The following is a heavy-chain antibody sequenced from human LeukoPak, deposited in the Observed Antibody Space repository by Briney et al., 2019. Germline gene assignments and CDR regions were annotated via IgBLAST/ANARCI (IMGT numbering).Heavy chain of an antibody. D-gene: IGHD3-22*01. J-gene: IGHJ4*02. V-gene: IGHV1-46*01. CDR2: INPTGGST. CDR3: ARVVTGRYYYDSSGYYHN. Sequence: PSVKVSCKASGYTFTSYYMHWVRQAPGQGLEWMGIINPTGGSTNYAQKFQGRVTMTRDTSTSTVYMELSSLRSEDTAVYYCARVVTGRYYYDSSGYYHNWGQGTLVTVSS. CDR1: GYTFTSYY.